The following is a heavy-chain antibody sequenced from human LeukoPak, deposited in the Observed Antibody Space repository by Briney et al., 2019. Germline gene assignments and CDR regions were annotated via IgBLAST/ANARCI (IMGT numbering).Heavy chain of an antibody. Sequence: GGSLRLSCAASGFTFSNYAMTWVRQAPGKGLDWVSIITNDSDDTKYADSVRGRFTISRDISKNTLFLQMNTLRVGDTDVYYCVKGVGPRAPNGRVFEYWGQGALVTVSS. D-gene: IGHD1-26*01. CDR3: VKGVGPRAPNGRVFEY. CDR2: ITNDSDDT. V-gene: IGHV3-23*01. CDR1: GFTFSNYA. J-gene: IGHJ4*02.